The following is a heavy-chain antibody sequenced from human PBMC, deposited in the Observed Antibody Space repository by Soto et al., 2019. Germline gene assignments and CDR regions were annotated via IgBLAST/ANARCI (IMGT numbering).Heavy chain of an antibody. CDR3: ARVVVGWELLSYYYGMDV. J-gene: IGHJ6*02. D-gene: IGHD1-26*01. CDR2: INHSGST. Sequence: TSETLSLTCAVYGGSFSGYYWSWIRQPPGKGLEWIGEINHSGSTNYNPSLKSRVTISVDTSKNQFSLKLSSVTAADTAVYYCARVVVGWELLSYYYGMDVWGQGTTVTVSS. V-gene: IGHV4-34*01. CDR1: GGSFSGYY.